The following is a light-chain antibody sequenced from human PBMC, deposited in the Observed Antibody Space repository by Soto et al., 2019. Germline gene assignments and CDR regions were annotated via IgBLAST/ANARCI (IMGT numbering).Light chain of an antibody. J-gene: IGLJ3*02. CDR1: SHTYNY. V-gene: IGLV2-14*03. Sequence: QSVLTQPASVSGSLGQSIIISCTGLSHTYNYVSWYQQHPGKAPTVIIFDVNNRPSGLSQRFSGSKSGNTASLTISGLQAEDEAYYYCSSYTAGTTLFGGGTKLTVL. CDR3: SSYTAGTTL. CDR2: DVN.